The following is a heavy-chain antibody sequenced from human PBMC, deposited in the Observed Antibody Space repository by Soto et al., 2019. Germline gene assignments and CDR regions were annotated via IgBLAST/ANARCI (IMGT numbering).Heavy chain of an antibody. CDR2: INHSGST. CDR1: GGSFSGYY. Sequence: PSETLSLTCAVYGGSFSGYYWSWTRQPPGKGLEWIGEINHSGSTNYNPSLKSRVTISVDTSKNQFSLKLSSVTAADTAVYYCARGPPTLIAAAGIYYFDYWGQGTLVTVSS. D-gene: IGHD6-13*01. J-gene: IGHJ4*02. V-gene: IGHV4-34*01. CDR3: ARGPPTLIAAAGIYYFDY.